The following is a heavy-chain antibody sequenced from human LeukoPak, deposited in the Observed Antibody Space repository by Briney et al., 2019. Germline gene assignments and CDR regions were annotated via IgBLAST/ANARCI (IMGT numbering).Heavy chain of an antibody. J-gene: IGHJ4*02. CDR3: ARVSVAAQADYFDY. D-gene: IGHD6-6*01. Sequence: PGGSLRLSCAASGFTFSSYSMNWVRQAPGKGLEWVSSISSSSSYIYYADSVKGRFTISRDNAKNSLYLQMNSLRAEDTAVYYCARVSVAAQADYFDYWGQGTLVTVSS. CDR2: ISSSSSYI. CDR1: GFTFSSYS. V-gene: IGHV3-21*01.